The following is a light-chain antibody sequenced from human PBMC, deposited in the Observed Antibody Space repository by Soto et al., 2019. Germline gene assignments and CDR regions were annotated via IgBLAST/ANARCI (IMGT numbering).Light chain of an antibody. CDR2: AAS. CDR1: HSINNY. Sequence: QMTQSPSSLSASVGDRVIITCREDHSINNYLNWYQQKPGQVPKLLIYAASTLQSGVPSRFSGSGSGRVFTLTINSLQPEDFATYYCQQSYSTLGTFGRGTRVEI. CDR3: QQSYSTLGT. J-gene: IGKJ1*01. V-gene: IGKV1-39*01.